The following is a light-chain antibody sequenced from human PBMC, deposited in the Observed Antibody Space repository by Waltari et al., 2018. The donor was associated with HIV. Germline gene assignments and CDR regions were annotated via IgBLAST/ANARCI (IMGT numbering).Light chain of an antibody. J-gene: IGLJ3*02. CDR2: RNN. CDR3: AAWDDSLSGLWV. CDR1: SSNIGSHY. V-gene: IGLV1-47*01. Sequence: QSVLTRPPSASGTPGQSVTISCSGSSSNIGSHYVYWYQQLQGTAPKLLIYRNNERPSGVADRFYGSKSGTSASLAISGLRSEDEADYYCAAWDDSLSGLWVFGGGTKLTVL.